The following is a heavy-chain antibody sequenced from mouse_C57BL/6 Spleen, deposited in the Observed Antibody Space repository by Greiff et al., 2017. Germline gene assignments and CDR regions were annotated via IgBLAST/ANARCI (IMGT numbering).Heavy chain of an antibody. V-gene: IGHV1-81*01. J-gene: IGHJ1*03. CDR2: IYPRSGNT. CDR3: AREGVYGNYVYWYFDV. CDR1: GYTFTSYG. Sequence: VQLQQSGAELARPGASVKLSCKASGYTFTSYGISWVKQRTGQGLEWIGEIYPRSGNTYYNEKFKGKATLTADKSSSTAYMGLRSLTSEDSAVYFCAREGVYGNYVYWYFDVWGTGTTVTVSS. D-gene: IGHD2-1*01.